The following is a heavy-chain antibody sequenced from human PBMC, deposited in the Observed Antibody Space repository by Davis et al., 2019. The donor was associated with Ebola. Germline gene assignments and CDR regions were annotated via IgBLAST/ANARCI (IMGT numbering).Heavy chain of an antibody. D-gene: IGHD7-27*01. CDR3: ARELLWGYDRGGMDV. V-gene: IGHV4-39*02. CDR1: GCSIINSDLYY. CDR2: FYSRGSN. J-gene: IGHJ6*02. Sequence: SETLSLTCTVSGCSIINSDLYYWARIRQPSGKGLEWIGNFYSRGSNNYDPSLKSRVTISVDTSTKQISLRLRGVTAADTAVYYCARELLWGYDRGGMDVWGQGTTVTVSS.